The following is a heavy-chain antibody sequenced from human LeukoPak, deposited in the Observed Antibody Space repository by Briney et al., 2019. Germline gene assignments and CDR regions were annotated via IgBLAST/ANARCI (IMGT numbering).Heavy chain of an antibody. Sequence: GESLKISCKGSGYSFTSYWIGWVRQMPGKGLEWMGIIYPGDSDTRYSPSFQGQVTISADKSISTAYLQWSSLKASDTAMYYCARQPDSYYDSSGYQGLDYWGQGTLVTVSS. J-gene: IGHJ4*02. CDR1: GYSFTSYW. D-gene: IGHD3-22*01. CDR3: ARQPDSYYDSSGYQGLDY. CDR2: IYPGDSDT. V-gene: IGHV5-51*01.